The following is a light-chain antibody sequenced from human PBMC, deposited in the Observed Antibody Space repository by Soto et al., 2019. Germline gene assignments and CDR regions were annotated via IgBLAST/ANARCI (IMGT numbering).Light chain of an antibody. CDR1: SSDIGAYDY. Sequence: QSALTQPASLSGSPGQSITISCTGTSSDIGAYDYVSWFQQHPGKAPKLMIYDVSNRPSGVSDRFSGSKSGNTASLTISGLQAEDEADYYCSSFTTSITYVFGTGTKVTVL. CDR3: SSFTTSITYV. CDR2: DVS. J-gene: IGLJ1*01. V-gene: IGLV2-14*03.